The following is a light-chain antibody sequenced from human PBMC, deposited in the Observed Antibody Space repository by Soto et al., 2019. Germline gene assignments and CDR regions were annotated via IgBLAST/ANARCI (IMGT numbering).Light chain of an antibody. Sequence: DIQMTQSPSTLSASVGDRVTITCRASPSISSWLAWYQQKPGKAPNLLIYKASSLESGVPLRFSGSGSRTEFTLTISSLQPADFATYYCQQYNSYPITVGGGTKVEIK. CDR3: QQYNSYPIT. CDR1: PSISSW. V-gene: IGKV1-5*03. J-gene: IGKJ4*01. CDR2: KAS.